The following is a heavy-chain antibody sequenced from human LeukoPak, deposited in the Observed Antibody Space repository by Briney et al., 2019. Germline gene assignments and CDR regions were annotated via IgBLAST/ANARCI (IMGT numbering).Heavy chain of an antibody. CDR1: GFTFDDYA. Sequence: GGSLRLSCAASGFTFDDYAMHWVRHAPGKGLEWVSGISWNSGSIVYADSVKGRFTISRDNAKNSLYLQMNSLRAEDMALYYCAKDETPYYYDSSGYSHWVYFQHWGQGTLVTVSS. CDR3: AKDETPYYYDSSGYSHWVYFQH. J-gene: IGHJ1*01. D-gene: IGHD3-22*01. CDR2: ISWNSGSI. V-gene: IGHV3-9*03.